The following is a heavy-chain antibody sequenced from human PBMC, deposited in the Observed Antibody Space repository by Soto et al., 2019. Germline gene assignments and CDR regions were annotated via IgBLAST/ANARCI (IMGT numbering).Heavy chain of an antibody. V-gene: IGHV5-51*01. Sequence: LGESLKISCKSYGYSFTTYWIAWVRQMPGKGLEWMGSIHPGESDTRYSPSFQGQVTISADRSITTAYLQWSSLKASDTATYYCARIRAGSGVDYYGMDVWGQGTTVTVSS. D-gene: IGHD6-19*01. CDR3: ARIRAGSGVDYYGMDV. CDR2: IHPGESDT. J-gene: IGHJ6*02. CDR1: GYSFTTYW.